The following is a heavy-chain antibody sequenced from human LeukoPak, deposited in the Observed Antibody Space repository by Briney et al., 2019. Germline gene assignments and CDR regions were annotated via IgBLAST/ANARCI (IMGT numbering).Heavy chain of an antibody. Sequence: PSETLSLTCTVSGGSISSSSYYWGWIRQPPGKGLEWIGSIYYSGSTYYNPSLKSRVTISVDTSKNQFSLKLSSVTAADTAVYYCARDSRTDWVRFLEPGYWGQGTLVTVSS. J-gene: IGHJ4*02. CDR1: GGSISSSSYY. CDR2: IYYSGST. CDR3: ARDSRTDWVRFLEPGY. D-gene: IGHD3-3*01. V-gene: IGHV4-39*07.